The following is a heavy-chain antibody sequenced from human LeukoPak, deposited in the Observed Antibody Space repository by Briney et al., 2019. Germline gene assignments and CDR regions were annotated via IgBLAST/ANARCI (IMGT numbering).Heavy chain of an antibody. D-gene: IGHD3-3*01. J-gene: IGHJ3*02. CDR2: IYHSGST. V-gene: IGHV4-4*02. CDR1: GGSISSSNW. CDR3: ARTIYDFWSGIQNYAFDI. Sequence: SETLSLTCAVSGGSISSSNWWSWVRQPPGQGLEWIGEIYHSGSTNYNPSLKSRVTISVDKSKNQFSLKLSSVTAADTAVYYCARTIYDFWSGIQNYAFDIWGQGTMVTVSS.